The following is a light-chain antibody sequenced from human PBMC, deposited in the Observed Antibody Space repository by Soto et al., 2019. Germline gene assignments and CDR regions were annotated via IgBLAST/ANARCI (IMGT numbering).Light chain of an antibody. CDR1: SSDVGGFDH. V-gene: IGLV2-14*03. Sequence: QSALTQPASVFGSPGQSITSSCTGSSSDVGGFDHVSWYQQHPGKVPRLLIYDVSSRPSGVSDRFSGSKSGNTASLTISGLQAEDEADYYCNSCTTTNTYVFGTGTKVTIL. J-gene: IGLJ1*01. CDR2: DVS. CDR3: NSCTTTNTYV.